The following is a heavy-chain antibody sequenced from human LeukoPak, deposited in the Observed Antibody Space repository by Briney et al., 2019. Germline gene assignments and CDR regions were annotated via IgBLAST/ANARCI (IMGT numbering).Heavy chain of an antibody. Sequence: ASVTVSCKASGYTFTGYYMHWVRQAPGQGLEWMGWINPNSGGTNYAQKFQGRVTMTRDTSISAAYMELSRLRSDDTAVYYCARVPSYYYDSSGYYLFDYWGQGTLVTVSS. J-gene: IGHJ4*02. CDR2: INPNSGGT. D-gene: IGHD3-22*01. CDR3: ARVPSYYYDSSGYYLFDY. V-gene: IGHV1-2*02. CDR1: GYTFTGYY.